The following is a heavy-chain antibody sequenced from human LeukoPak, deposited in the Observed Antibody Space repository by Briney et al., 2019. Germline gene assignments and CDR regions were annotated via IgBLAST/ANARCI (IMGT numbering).Heavy chain of an antibody. Sequence: GGSLRLSCAASGFTFDDYGMSWVRQAPGKGLEWVSAISGSGGSTYYADSVKGRFTISRDNSKNTLYLQMNSLRAEDTAVYYCAKEVSSGSYHYYYYMDVWGKGTTVTVSS. CDR1: GFTFDDYG. CDR3: AKEVSSGSYHYYYYMDV. J-gene: IGHJ6*03. D-gene: IGHD1-26*01. CDR2: ISGSGGST. V-gene: IGHV3-23*01.